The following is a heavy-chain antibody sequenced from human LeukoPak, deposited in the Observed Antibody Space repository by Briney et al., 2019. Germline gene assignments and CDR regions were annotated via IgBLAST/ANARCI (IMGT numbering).Heavy chain of an antibody. CDR2: FDPVDGET. D-gene: IGHD3-9*01. CDR3: ATDSPLGGVLRYFDWLFELGY. J-gene: IGHJ4*02. Sequence: ASVKVSCKVSGYTLTELSMHWVRQAPGKGLEWMGGFDPVDGETIYAQKFQGRVTMTEDTSTDTAYMELSSLRSEDTAVYYCATDSPLGGVLRYFDWLFELGYWGQGTLVTVSS. V-gene: IGHV1-24*01. CDR1: GYTLTELS.